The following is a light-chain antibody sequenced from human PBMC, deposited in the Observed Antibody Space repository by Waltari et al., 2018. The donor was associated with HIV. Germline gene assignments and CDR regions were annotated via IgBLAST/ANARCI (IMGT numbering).Light chain of an antibody. V-gene: IGKV1-8*01. CDR1: QGVSSY. CDR3: QQYYTDPWT. J-gene: IGKJ1*01. CDR2: GAS. Sequence: AIRMTQSPSSFSASTGDRVTISCRASQGVSSYLAWYQQKPGKAPKLLIYGASTLQSGVPSRFSGSGSGTNFTLTLSCLQSEDFATYCCQQYYTDPWTFGQGTKVEIK.